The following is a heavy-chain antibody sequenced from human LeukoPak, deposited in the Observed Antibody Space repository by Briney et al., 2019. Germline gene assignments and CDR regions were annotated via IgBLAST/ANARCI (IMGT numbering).Heavy chain of an antibody. CDR3: AREKQNYYYDSSGSGYFDY. D-gene: IGHD3-22*01. CDR2: ISSSSSYI. Sequence: PGGSLRLSCAASGFTFSSYSMNWVRQAPGKGLEWVSSISSSSSYIYYADSVKGRFTISRDNAKNSLYLQMNSLRAEDTAVYYCAREKQNYYYDSSGSGYFDYWGQGTLVTVSS. J-gene: IGHJ4*02. CDR1: GFTFSSYS. V-gene: IGHV3-21*01.